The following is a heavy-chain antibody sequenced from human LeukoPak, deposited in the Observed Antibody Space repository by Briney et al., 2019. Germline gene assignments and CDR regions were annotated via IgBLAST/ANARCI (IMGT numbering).Heavy chain of an antibody. CDR2: ISGSGGST. D-gene: IGHD3-10*01. CDR3: AKVARFGDRFGLVEYYYYYYGMDV. J-gene: IGHJ6*02. Sequence: PGGSLRLSCAASGFTFSSYAMSWVRQAPGKGLEWVSAISGSGGSTYYADSVKGRFTISRDNSKNTLYLQMNSLRAEDTAVYYCAKVARFGDRFGLVEYYYYYYGMDVWGQGTTVTVSS. V-gene: IGHV3-23*01. CDR1: GFTFSSYA.